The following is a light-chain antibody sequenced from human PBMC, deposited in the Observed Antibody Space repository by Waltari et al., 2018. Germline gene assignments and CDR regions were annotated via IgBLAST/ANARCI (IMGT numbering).Light chain of an antibody. CDR3: SSYTRISTFV. V-gene: IGLV2-14*01. Sequence: QSALTQPAAVSGSPGQSITISCTGTSSDVGVYKYVSWFQQKPGEVPKLILYEVNNRPSGVSNRFSGSKSGNTASLTISGLQAEDEADYFCSSYTRISTFVFGTGTEVSVL. J-gene: IGLJ1*01. CDR1: SSDVGVYKY. CDR2: EVN.